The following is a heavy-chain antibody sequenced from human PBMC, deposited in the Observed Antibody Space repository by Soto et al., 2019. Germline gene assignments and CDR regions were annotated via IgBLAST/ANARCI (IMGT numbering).Heavy chain of an antibody. J-gene: IGHJ4*02. CDR2: INPNGGNT. V-gene: IGHV1-46*01. D-gene: IGHD5-18*01. Sequence: ASVKVSCKASGYTFTSYDINWVRQATGQGLEWMGIINPNGGNTSYAQKFQGRVTMTRDTSTSTVYMELSSLRSEDTAVYYCARDSLGAMVNGPGYWGQGTLVTVSS. CDR3: ARDSLGAMVNGPGY. CDR1: GYTFTSYD.